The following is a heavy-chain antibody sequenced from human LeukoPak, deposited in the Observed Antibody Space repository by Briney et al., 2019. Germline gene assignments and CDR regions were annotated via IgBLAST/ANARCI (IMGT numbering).Heavy chain of an antibody. J-gene: IGHJ4*02. CDR2: IYPGDSDT. D-gene: IGHD2-2*01. CDR3: ASSAAMYYFDY. Sequence: GEXXXXSCKGSGYSFTSYWIGWVRQMPGKGLEWMGIIYPGDSDTRYSPSFQGQVTISADKSISTAYLQWSSLKASDTAMYYCASSAAMYYFDYWGQGTLVTVSS. CDR1: GYSFTSYW. V-gene: IGHV5-51*01.